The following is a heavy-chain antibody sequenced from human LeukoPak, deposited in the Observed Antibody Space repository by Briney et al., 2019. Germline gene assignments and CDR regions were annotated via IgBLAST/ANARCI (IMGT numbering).Heavy chain of an antibody. CDR1: GFTFSDYY. J-gene: IGHJ4*02. D-gene: IGHD3-22*01. CDR2: ISSSGSTI. CDR3: ARSIYYYDSSGPFDY. V-gene: IGHV3-11*01. Sequence: GGSLRLSCAASGFTFSDYYMSWIRQAPGKGLEWVSYISSSGSTIYYADSVKGRFTTSRDNAKNSLYLQTNSLRAEDTAVYYCARSIYYYDSSGPFDYWGQGTLVTVSS.